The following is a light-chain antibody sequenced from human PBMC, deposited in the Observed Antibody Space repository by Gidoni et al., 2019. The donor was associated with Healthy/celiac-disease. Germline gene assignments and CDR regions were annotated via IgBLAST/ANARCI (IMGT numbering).Light chain of an antibody. CDR3: QQCYSTPRT. Sequence: DIQMTQSPSSLSASVGDRVTITCRESQSISSYLNWYQQKPGKAPKLLIYAASSLQSGVPSRFSGSGSGTDFTLTISSLQPEDFATYYCQQCYSTPRTFGGGTKVEIK. CDR2: AAS. J-gene: IGKJ4*01. CDR1: QSISSY. V-gene: IGKV1-39*01.